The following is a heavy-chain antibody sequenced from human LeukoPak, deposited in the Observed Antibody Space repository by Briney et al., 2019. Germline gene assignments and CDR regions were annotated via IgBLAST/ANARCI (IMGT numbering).Heavy chain of an antibody. CDR2: ISAYNGNT. CDR3: AREAYYGTGSYYIGVFNWFDP. Sequence: ASVKVSCKASGYTFTSYGISWVRQAPGQGLEWMGWISAYNGNTNYAQKLQGRVTMTTDTSTSTAYMELRSLRSDDTAVYYCAREAYYGTGSYYIGVFNWFDPWGQGTLVTVSS. V-gene: IGHV1-18*01. J-gene: IGHJ5*02. D-gene: IGHD3-10*01. CDR1: GYTFTSYG.